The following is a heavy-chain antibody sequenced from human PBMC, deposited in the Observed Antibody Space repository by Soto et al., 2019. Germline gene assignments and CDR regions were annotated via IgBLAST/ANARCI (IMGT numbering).Heavy chain of an antibody. V-gene: IGHV4-30-4*01. D-gene: IGHD3-3*01. CDR3: ARTRLFGDFWSGYYF. CDR1: GGSISSGDYY. CDR2: IYYSGST. Sequence: PSETLSLTCTVSGGSISSGDYYWSWIRQPPGKGLEWIGYIYYSGSTYYNPSLKSRVTISVDTSKNQFSLKLSSVTAAATAVYYWARTRLFGDFWSGYYFWGQGTLVTVSS. J-gene: IGHJ4*02.